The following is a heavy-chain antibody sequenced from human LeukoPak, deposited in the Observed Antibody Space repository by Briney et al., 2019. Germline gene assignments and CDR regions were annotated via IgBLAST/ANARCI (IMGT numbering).Heavy chain of an antibody. J-gene: IGHJ4*02. D-gene: IGHD6-19*01. CDR1: GFTFSNYW. Sequence: PGGSLRLSCAASGFTFSNYWMSWVRQAPGQGLEWVANIKEDGSEKYYVDSVKGRFTISRDNAKNSLYLQMNSLRAEDTAVYYCAREGSELAGSRLTFDYWGQGTLVTVSS. CDR3: AREGSELAGSRLTFDY. V-gene: IGHV3-7*05. CDR2: IKEDGSEK.